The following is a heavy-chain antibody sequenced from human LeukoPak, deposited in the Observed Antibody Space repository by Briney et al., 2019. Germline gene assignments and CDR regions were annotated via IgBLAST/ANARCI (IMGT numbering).Heavy chain of an antibody. CDR2: IIPIFGTA. D-gene: IGHD3-9*01. V-gene: IGHV1-69*05. CDR1: GYTFTSYY. Sequence: SVKVSCKASGYTFTSYYMHWVRQAPGQGLEWMGGIIPIFGTANYAQKFQGRVTITTDESTSTAYMELSSLRSEDTAVYYCANYVTGYAHWGQGTLVTVSS. CDR3: ANYVTGYAH. J-gene: IGHJ4*02.